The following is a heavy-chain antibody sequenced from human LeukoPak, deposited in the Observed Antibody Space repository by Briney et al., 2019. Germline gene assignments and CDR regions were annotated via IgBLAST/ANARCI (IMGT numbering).Heavy chain of an antibody. CDR1: GFTFSSYA. J-gene: IGHJ4*02. D-gene: IGHD6-13*01. Sequence: GGSLRLSCAASGFTFSSYAMSWVRQLPGKGLEWVSVIIGDRTMDYAESVKGRFTISRDNSKNTVYLQMNRLRADDTAVYYCAKSSVRSSSLFDSWGQGTLVTVSS. CDR2: IIGDRTM. CDR3: AKSSVRSSSLFDS. V-gene: IGHV3-23*01.